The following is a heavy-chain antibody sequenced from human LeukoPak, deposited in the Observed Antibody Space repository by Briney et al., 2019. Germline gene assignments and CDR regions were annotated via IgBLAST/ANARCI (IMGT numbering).Heavy chain of an antibody. J-gene: IGHJ6*03. CDR3: ARDSNHYMDV. CDR1: GFIFTNYC. CDR2: IRQDGNKK. Sequence: GGSLTLSCPASGFIFTNYCVTWVRQAAGNWLEWVANIRQDGNKKYYVDSVKGRFTISRDNAKNSLYLQMNSLRDEDTAVYYCARDSNHYMDVWGKGTTVTISS. V-gene: IGHV3-7*01.